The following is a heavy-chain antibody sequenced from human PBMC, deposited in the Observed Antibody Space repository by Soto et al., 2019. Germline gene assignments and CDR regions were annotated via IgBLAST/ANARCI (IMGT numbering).Heavy chain of an antibody. Sequence: SETLSLTCTVSGGSISSGGYYWSWIRQHPGKGLEWIGYIYYSGSTYYNPSLKSRVTISVDTSKNQFSLKLSSVTAADTAVYYCAREGKRVATRVPWFDPWGQGTLVTVSS. CDR3: AREGKRVATRVPWFDP. J-gene: IGHJ5*02. V-gene: IGHV4-31*03. D-gene: IGHD2-15*01. CDR1: GGSISSGGYY. CDR2: IYYSGST.